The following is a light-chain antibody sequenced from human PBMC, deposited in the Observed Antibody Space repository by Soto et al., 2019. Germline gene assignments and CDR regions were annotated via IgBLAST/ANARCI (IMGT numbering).Light chain of an antibody. CDR3: QQYNSYPWT. CDR2: WAS. J-gene: IGKJ1*01. Sequence: DIQMTQSPSTLSASVGDRVTITCRASQSITSWLAWYQHKPGKAPKLLIYWASSLETGVPSRFSGSGSGTEFTLTISSLQPDDFATYYCQQYNSYPWTFGQGTKVEIK. CDR1: QSITSW. V-gene: IGKV1-5*03.